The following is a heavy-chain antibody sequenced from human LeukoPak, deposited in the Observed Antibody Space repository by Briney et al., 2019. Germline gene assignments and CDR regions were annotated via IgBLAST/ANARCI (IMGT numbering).Heavy chain of an antibody. V-gene: IGHV3-23*01. J-gene: IGHJ4*02. Sequence: GGSLRLSCAASGFTFSNYGMNWVRQAPGKGLEWVSATSASGSSPNYPDSVKGRFTISRDNSKNTLYLQMNSLRAEDTAVYYCAKTTGGNAYDYIHYWGQGTLVTVSS. CDR3: AKTTGGNAYDYIHY. CDR2: TSASGSSP. D-gene: IGHD5-12*01. CDR1: GFTFSNYG.